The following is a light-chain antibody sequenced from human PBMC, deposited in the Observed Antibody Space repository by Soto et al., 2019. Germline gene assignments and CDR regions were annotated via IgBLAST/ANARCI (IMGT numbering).Light chain of an antibody. CDR1: QSISDN. V-gene: IGKV3-15*01. Sequence: EILMTQSPATLSVSRGERATLSCRASQSISDNLAWYQKKPGQAPRLLIYGASTRATGIPARFSGSGSGTEFTLTISSLQSEDFAVYYCQQSNNWPYTFGQGTKVYIK. CDR3: QQSNNWPYT. J-gene: IGKJ2*01. CDR2: GAS.